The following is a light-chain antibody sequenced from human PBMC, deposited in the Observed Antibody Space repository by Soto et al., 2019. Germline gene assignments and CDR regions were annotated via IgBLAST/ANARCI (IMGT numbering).Light chain of an antibody. Sequence: QSALTQPASVSGSPGQSITISCTGTSSDVGGYDYVSWYQQHPGKAPKLMLYDVNNRPSGVSNRFSGSKSGNTASLTISGLQAEDEADYYCSSYTSSITLVFGAGTKVTFL. CDR3: SSYTSSITLV. J-gene: IGLJ2*01. V-gene: IGLV2-14*03. CDR2: DVN. CDR1: SSDVGGYDY.